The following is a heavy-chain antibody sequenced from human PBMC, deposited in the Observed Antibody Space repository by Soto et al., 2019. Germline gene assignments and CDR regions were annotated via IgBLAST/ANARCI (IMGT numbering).Heavy chain of an antibody. CDR2: ISHSGST. CDR3: AARHFRSGHRTHTRLDY. V-gene: IGHV4-4*02. CDR1: GDSINSSHW. J-gene: IGHJ4*02. D-gene: IGHD3-3*02. Sequence: PSETLSLTCAVSGDSINSSHWWNWVRQPPGKGLEWIGQISHSGSTNYNPSLTRRVTISVDKSKNYLSLKVTYVPPADTVVYYCAARHFRSGHRTHTRLDYWGQGTLVTVSS.